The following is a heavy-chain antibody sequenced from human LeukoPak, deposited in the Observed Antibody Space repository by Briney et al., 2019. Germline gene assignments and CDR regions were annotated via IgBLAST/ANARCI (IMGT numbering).Heavy chain of an antibody. V-gene: IGHV3-30*02. D-gene: IGHD6-19*01. J-gene: IGHJ4*02. CDR2: ILFDASNK. Sequence: PGGSLRLSCAASGFTFNNYGLHWVRQAPGKGLEWVTSILFDASNKYYADSVKGRFTISRDDSKNTVYLQMNSLRPEDTALYYCAKGGSRGTYYFDYWGQGTLVTVSS. CDR1: GFTFNNYG. CDR3: AKGGSRGTYYFDY.